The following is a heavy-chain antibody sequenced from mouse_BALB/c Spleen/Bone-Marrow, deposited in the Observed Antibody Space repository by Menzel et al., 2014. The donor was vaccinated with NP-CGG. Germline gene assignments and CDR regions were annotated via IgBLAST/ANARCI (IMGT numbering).Heavy chain of an antibody. D-gene: IGHD3-3*01. CDR2: INSNGGST. CDR1: GLTFSSYY. V-gene: IGHV5-6-2*01. J-gene: IGHJ2*01. Sequence: EVNVVESGGGLVKLGGSLKLSCAASGLTFSSYYMSWVRQTPEKRLELVAAINSNGGSTYYPDTVKGRFTISRDNAKNTLYLQMSSLKSEDTALYYCARQRAVTLLDYWGQGTTLTVSS. CDR3: ARQRAVTLLDY.